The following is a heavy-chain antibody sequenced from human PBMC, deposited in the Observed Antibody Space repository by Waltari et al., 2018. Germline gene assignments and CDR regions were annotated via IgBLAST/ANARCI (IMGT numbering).Heavy chain of an antibody. CDR1: GYTFTSSY. Sequence: QVQLVQSGAEIKKPGASVKVSCTASGYTFTSSYIHWVRQAPGQGLEWMGIINPSSGSASYVQKLQGRVSMTRDTSTSTVYMELSGLRSEDTAIYYCARDQYSGSYFDFWGQGTLVTVSS. V-gene: IGHV1-46*04. J-gene: IGHJ4*02. CDR3: ARDQYSGSYFDF. CDR2: INPSSGSA. D-gene: IGHD1-26*01.